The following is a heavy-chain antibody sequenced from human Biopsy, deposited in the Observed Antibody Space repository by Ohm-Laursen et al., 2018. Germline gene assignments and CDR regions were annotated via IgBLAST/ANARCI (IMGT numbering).Heavy chain of an antibody. CDR2: IYSGGDT. CDR3: VTKRDSSSPLY. D-gene: IGHD6-25*01. J-gene: IGHJ4*01. V-gene: IGHV3-66*01. CDR1: GFTVYNNY. Sequence: SLRLSCTAFGFTVYNNYMTWVRQAPGKGLEWVSLIYSGGDTRYADSVKGRFTISRDDARASLSLQMNSLSAEDTAVYYCVTKRDSSSPLYWGQGTLVTVSA.